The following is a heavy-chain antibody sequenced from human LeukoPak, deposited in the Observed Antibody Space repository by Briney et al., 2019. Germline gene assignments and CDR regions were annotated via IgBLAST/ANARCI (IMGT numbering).Heavy chain of an antibody. CDR1: GYTFTSYG. Sequence: ASVTVSCTASGYTFTSYGISWVRQAPGQGLEWMGWISAYNGNTNYAQKLQGRVTMTTDTSTSTAYMELRSLRSDDTAVYYCAKGGRPYYDFWSGYYTGRLGGQDYYYYGMDVWGQGTTVTVSS. CDR2: ISAYNGNT. V-gene: IGHV1-18*01. J-gene: IGHJ6*02. CDR3: AKGGRPYYDFWSGYYTGRLGGQDYYYYGMDV. D-gene: IGHD3-3*01.